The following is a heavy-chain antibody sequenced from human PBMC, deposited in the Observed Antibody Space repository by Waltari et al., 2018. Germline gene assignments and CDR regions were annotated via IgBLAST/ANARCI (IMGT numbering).Heavy chain of an antibody. J-gene: IGHJ4*02. CDR1: GSRLGAYW. D-gene: IGHD5-18*01. CDR2: INVDGGYI. CDR3: ARKAGSGYPYGPFYYDN. V-gene: IGHV3-74*01. Sequence: EVHLAESGRGVVQPGGSLRLSCAGSGSRLGAYWMHWVRQDPGKGLEWVSRINVDGGYISYGDSVKGRFTSSRDNAKNTVFLQLNSLRAEDTAVYYCARKAGSGYPYGPFYYDNWGQGTLVTVSS.